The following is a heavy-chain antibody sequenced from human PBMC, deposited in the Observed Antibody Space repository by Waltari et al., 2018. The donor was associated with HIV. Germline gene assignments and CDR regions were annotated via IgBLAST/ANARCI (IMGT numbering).Heavy chain of an antibody. CDR1: GYTFPGYS. Sequence: QVQLVQSGAEVKKPGAPVKVSCKASGYTFPGYSMHWVPQAPGQGLEWMGWINPNSGGTNYAQKFQGRVTMTRDTSISTAYMELSRLRSDDTAVYYCARAAAGGNWFDPWGQGTLVTVSS. CDR2: INPNSGGT. D-gene: IGHD1-26*01. CDR3: ARAAAGGNWFDP. V-gene: IGHV1-2*02. J-gene: IGHJ5*02.